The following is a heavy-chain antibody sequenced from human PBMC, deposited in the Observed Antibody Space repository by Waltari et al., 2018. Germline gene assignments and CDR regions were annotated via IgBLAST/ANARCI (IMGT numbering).Heavy chain of an antibody. V-gene: IGHV1-2*06. CDR1: GYTFNGHY. Sequence: QVQLVQSGAEVKKPGASVKVSCKASGYTFNGHYMHWVRQAPGQGLEWMGRINPNSGGTNYAQKFQGRVTMTRDTSISTAYMELSRLRSDDTAVYYCARDCSGGSCYSGGGVDYWGQGTLVTVSS. J-gene: IGHJ4*02. CDR3: ARDCSGGSCYSGGGVDY. CDR2: INPNSGGT. D-gene: IGHD2-15*01.